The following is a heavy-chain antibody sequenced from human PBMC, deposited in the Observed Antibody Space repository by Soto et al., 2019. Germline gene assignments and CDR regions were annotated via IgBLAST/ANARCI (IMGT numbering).Heavy chain of an antibody. V-gene: IGHV1-3*01. D-gene: IGHD3-9*01. CDR2: INAGNGNT. CDR3: AREPDSLTGYSYDF. CDR1: GYTFTTYA. Sequence: QVQLVQSGTEVKQPGASVKVSCKASGYTFTTYAIHWVRQAPGQAPGQRLEWMGWINAGNGNTKYSQRFQGRVTIARDTSASTAYMELSRLTSEDTAVYYCAREPDSLTGYSYDFWGQGTLVTVSS. J-gene: IGHJ4*02.